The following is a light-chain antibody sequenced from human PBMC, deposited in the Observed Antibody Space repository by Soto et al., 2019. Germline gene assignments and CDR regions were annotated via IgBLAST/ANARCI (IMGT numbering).Light chain of an antibody. J-gene: IGKJ1*01. Sequence: DIQITQSPSTPSASVGERGTITWRASQSISVWLAWYQQKAGKAPNLLIYKASRLESGVPSRFSGSGSETEFTLTISGLQPGDSATYYCQQYNSYSPTFGQGTKVDIK. V-gene: IGKV1-5*03. CDR3: QQYNSYSPT. CDR2: KAS. CDR1: QSISVW.